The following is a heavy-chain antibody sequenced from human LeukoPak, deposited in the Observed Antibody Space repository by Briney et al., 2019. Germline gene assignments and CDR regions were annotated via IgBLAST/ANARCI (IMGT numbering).Heavy chain of an antibody. CDR3: ARISDYGDYPYFDY. CDR1: GGXISSGGYY. V-gene: IGHV4-31*03. D-gene: IGHD4-17*01. CDR2: IYYSGNT. Sequence: PSETLSLTCTVSGGXISSGGYYWSWIRQHPGKGLEWIGYIYYSGNTYYNPSLKSRITISIDTSNDQFSLTLSSVTAADTAVYYCARISDYGDYPYFDYWGQGALVTVSS. J-gene: IGHJ4*02.